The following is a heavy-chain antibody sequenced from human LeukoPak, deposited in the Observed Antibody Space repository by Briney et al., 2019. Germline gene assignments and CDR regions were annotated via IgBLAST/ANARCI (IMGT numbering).Heavy chain of an antibody. CDR1: GGSISSYY. V-gene: IGHV4-59*01. D-gene: IGHD6-13*01. Sequence: SETLSLTCTVSGGSISSYYWSWIRQPPGKGLQWIGYIYYSGTTNYNPSLKSRVTISVDTSKNQFSLKLSSVTAADTAVYYCARGVYIAAAQYGYWGQGTLVTVSS. CDR3: ARGVYIAAAQYGY. J-gene: IGHJ4*02. CDR2: IYYSGTT.